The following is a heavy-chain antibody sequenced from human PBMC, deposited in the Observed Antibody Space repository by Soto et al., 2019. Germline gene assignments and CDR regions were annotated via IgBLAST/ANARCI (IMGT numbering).Heavy chain of an antibody. CDR2: ISYDGNNK. V-gene: IGHV3-30*18. J-gene: IGHJ6*02. D-gene: IGHD2-15*01. CDR3: AKGGGGNYLTYYYYYGMDV. Sequence: GGSLRLYCAASGFTFSNNGIHWVRQAQGKGLEWVAVISYDGNNKYYADSVKGRLTISRDKSKNTVYLQMNNLRAEDTAMYYCAKGGGGNYLTYYYYYGMDVWGQGTTVTVSS. CDR1: GFTFSNNG.